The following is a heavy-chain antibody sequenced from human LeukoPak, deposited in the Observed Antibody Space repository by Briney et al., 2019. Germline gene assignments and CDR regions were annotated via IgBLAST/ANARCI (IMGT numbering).Heavy chain of an antibody. J-gene: IGHJ6*02. CDR3: ARGEVRFLEWPGLYYYYGMDV. V-gene: IGHV1-18*01. D-gene: IGHD3-3*01. Sequence: ASVKVSCKASGYTFTSYGISWVRQAPGQGLEWMGWISAYNGNTNYAQKLQGRVTMTTDTSTSTAYMELSSLRSEDTAVYYCARGEVRFLEWPGLYYYYGMDVWGQGTTVTVSS. CDR1: GYTFTSYG. CDR2: ISAYNGNT.